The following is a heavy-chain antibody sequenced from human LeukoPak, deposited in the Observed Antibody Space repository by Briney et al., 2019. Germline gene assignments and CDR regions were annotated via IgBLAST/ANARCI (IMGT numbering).Heavy chain of an antibody. J-gene: IGHJ4*02. V-gene: IGHV4-34*01. CDR1: GESFSGYY. CDR3: AREPRIQLWLRRYFDY. CDR2: INHSGST. D-gene: IGHD5-18*01. Sequence: SETLSLTCAVYGESFSGYYWSWIRQPPGKGLQWIGEINHSGSTNYNPSLKSRVTIPVDTSKNQFSLKLSSVTAADTAVYYCAREPRIQLWLRRYFDYWGQGTLVTVSS.